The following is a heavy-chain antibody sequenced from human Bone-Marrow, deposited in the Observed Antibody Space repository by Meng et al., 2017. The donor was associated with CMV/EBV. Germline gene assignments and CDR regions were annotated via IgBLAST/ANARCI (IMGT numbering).Heavy chain of an antibody. V-gene: IGHV3-48*03. Sequence: GESLKISCAASGFIFSSYEMNWVRQAPGKGLEWVSYISSSSSTIYYADSVKGRFTISRDNAKNSLYLQMNSLRAEDTAVYYCANVLAVAGGDYWGQGTLVTVSS. CDR2: ISSSSSTI. CDR1: GFIFSSYE. J-gene: IGHJ4*02. D-gene: IGHD6-19*01. CDR3: ANVLAVAGGDY.